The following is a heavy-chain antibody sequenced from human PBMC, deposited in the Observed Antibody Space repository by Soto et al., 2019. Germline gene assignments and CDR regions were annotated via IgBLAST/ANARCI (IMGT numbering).Heavy chain of an antibody. Sequence: PGGSLRLSCATSGFTFHDYAMSWVRQAPGKGLEWVSAIAFTGSATYYADSVKGRFTISRDNSKNIVYLQMNSLRVDDTALYYCVIEVETVRLVAFAFWGQGTQVPVSS. V-gene: IGHV3-23*05. CDR3: VIEVETVRLVAFAF. J-gene: IGHJ4*02. CDR1: GFTFHDYA. CDR2: IAFTGSAT. D-gene: IGHD6-19*01.